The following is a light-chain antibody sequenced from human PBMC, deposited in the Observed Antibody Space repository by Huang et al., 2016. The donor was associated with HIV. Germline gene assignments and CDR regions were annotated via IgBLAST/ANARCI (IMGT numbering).Light chain of an antibody. V-gene: IGKV3-15*01. Sequence: DIVMTQSPATLSVSPGERATLSCRASESIANNLALYQQKPGQAPRLLIYGTSARATAIPGRFRGSWSGTQFTLTISSLQSEDFAVYYCQQYNAWPLTFGGGTKVEIK. CDR2: GTS. CDR1: ESIANN. J-gene: IGKJ4*01. CDR3: QQYNAWPLT.